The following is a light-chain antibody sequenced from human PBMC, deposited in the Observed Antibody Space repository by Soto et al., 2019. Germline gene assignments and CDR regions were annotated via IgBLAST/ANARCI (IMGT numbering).Light chain of an antibody. V-gene: IGKV3D-15*01. Sequence: EIVMTQSPATLSVSPGERATLSCRASQSIRSNLAWYQQRPGLAPRLLIYDASTRATGVGARFTGSGSAADFSLTITSLQPDDFGVYYCQQRGKWPSTFGPGTKVDIK. J-gene: IGKJ2*02. CDR1: QSIRSN. CDR3: QQRGKWPST. CDR2: DAS.